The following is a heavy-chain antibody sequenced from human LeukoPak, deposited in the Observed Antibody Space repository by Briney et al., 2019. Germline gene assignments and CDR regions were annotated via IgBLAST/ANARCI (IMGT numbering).Heavy chain of an antibody. D-gene: IGHD3-22*01. V-gene: IGHV3-21*01. CDR3: ARDDSPYYDSSRNPFDY. CDR1: GFTFSSYS. CDR2: ISSSSSYI. Sequence: GGSLRLSCAASGFTFSSYSMNWVRQAPGRGLEWVSSISSSSSYIYYADSVKGRFTISRDNAKNSLYLQMNSLRAEDTAVYYCARDDSPYYDSSRNPFDYWGQGTLVTVSS. J-gene: IGHJ4*02.